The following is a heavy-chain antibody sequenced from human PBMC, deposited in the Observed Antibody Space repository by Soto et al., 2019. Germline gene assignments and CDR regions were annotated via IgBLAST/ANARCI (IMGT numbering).Heavy chain of an antibody. CDR1: GFTFSDYY. CDR3: ARLRASGWYMGGYLDS. V-gene: IGHV3-11*06. D-gene: IGHD6-13*01. J-gene: IGHJ4*02. CDR2: IVTSSAYT. Sequence: QVQLVESGGGLVKPGGSLRLSCVVSGFTFSDYYMSWLRQAPGKGLEWISYIVTSSAYTKYADSVKGRFSISRDNAKNSLYLEMNILRVEDTAVYYCARLRASGWYMGGYLDSWGQGTLVTVSS.